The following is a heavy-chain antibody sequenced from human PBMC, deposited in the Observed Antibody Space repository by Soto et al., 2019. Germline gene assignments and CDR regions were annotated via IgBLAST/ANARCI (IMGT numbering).Heavy chain of an antibody. CDR2: INHSGST. Sequence: SETLPLTCDVYGGAFRGYYWRWIRQPPGKGLEWIGEINHSGSTNYNPSLKSRVTISVDTSKNQFSLKLSSVTAADTAVYYCARAWYSNLYGMDVWGQGTTVT. CDR1: GGAFRGYY. CDR3: ARAWYSNLYGMDV. D-gene: IGHD1-1*01. J-gene: IGHJ6*02. V-gene: IGHV4-34*01.